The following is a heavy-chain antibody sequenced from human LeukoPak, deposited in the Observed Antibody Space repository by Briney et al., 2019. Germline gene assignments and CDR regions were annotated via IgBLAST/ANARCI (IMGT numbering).Heavy chain of an antibody. V-gene: IGHV3-7*01. Sequence: GGSLRLSCAASEFTFFTYWMSWVRQAPGKGLEWVAIVNQGGTGKYYVDSVKGRFTISRDNAENSLYLQMNSLRAEDTAVYYCAREHYFYHMDGWGEGTTVTVSS. CDR1: EFTFFTYW. CDR3: AREHYFYHMDG. CDR2: VNQGGTGK. J-gene: IGHJ6*03.